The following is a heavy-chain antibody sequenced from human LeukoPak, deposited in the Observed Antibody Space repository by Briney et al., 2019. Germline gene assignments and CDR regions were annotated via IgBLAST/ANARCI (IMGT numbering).Heavy chain of an antibody. V-gene: IGHV1-18*04. Sequence: ASVKVSCKASGYTFTSYGISWVRQAPGQGLEWMGWISAYNGNTNYAQKLQGRVTMTTDTSTSTAYMELRSLRSDDTAVYYCAAGDVDTAMAPYFDYWGQGTLVTVSS. CDR1: GYTFTSYG. D-gene: IGHD5-18*01. CDR2: ISAYNGNT. CDR3: AAGDVDTAMAPYFDY. J-gene: IGHJ4*02.